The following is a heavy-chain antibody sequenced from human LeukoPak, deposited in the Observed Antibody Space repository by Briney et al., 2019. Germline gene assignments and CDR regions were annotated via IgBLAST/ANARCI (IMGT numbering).Heavy chain of an antibody. D-gene: IGHD2-15*01. CDR1: GYTFTSYG. J-gene: IGHJ4*02. V-gene: IGHV1-18*01. Sequence: ASVKVSCKASGYTFTSYGITWVRQAPGQGLEWMGWVSAYADNTNYVQKIQGRVTLTTDTSTSTAYMELRSLRSDDTAVYYCARDCIGCHGFDYWGQGTLVTVSS. CDR2: VSAYADNT. CDR3: ARDCIGCHGFDY.